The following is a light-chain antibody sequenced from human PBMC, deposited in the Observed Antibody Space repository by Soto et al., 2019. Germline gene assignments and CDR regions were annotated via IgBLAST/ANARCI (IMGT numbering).Light chain of an antibody. Sequence: EIVLTQSPGTLSVSPGERATLSCRASQTISSNYLDWYQQKPGQAPSLLIYGTSSRATGIPDRFSGSGSGTDCTLTIRRLEPEDSAIYYCQQYGSCTFGQGTKVEIK. V-gene: IGKV3-20*01. CDR2: GTS. CDR3: QQYGSCT. CDR1: QTISSNY. J-gene: IGKJ1*01.